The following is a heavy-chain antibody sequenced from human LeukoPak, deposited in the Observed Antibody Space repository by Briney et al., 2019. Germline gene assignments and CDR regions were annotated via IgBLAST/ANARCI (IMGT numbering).Heavy chain of an antibody. V-gene: IGHV1-2*02. Sequence: ASVKVSCKASGYTFTNLYMHWVRQAPGQGLGWMGFIKPNSGGTNYAQKFQGRVTMTRDTSINTAYMELSRLTSDDTAVYFCARHNYDFDFDYWGQGTLVTVSS. CDR3: ARHNYDFDFDY. J-gene: IGHJ4*02. D-gene: IGHD4-11*01. CDR1: GYTFTNLY. CDR2: IKPNSGGT.